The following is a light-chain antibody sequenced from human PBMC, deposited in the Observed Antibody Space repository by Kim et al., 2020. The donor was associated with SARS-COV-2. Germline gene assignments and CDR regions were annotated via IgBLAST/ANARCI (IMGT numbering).Light chain of an antibody. CDR2: RNN. Sequence: QNATLTYTGTSNGDGDQGAAWLRQHQDHPPKLLFYRNNIPPPGMSERMSASRSGNTASLTISELQPEDEAEYYCSAWDSSLSSWVFGGETQLTVL. CDR1: SNGDGDQG. CDR3: SAWDSSLSSWV. J-gene: IGLJ3*02. V-gene: IGLV10-54*01.